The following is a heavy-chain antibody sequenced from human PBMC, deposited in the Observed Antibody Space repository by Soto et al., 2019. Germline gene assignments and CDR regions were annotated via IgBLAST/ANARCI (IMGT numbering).Heavy chain of an antibody. J-gene: IGHJ4*02. CDR1: GFTFSSYA. V-gene: IGHV3-23*01. CDR2: ISNSGGST. CDR3: ANPLAQSRAPTCYGPVTF. Sequence: EVQLLESGGGLVQPGGSMRLSCAASGFTFSSYAMTWVRQAPGKGLEYVSSISNSGGSTYYADSLTGRFTVSRDNSKKTFYLQMNSLRSDATAVYSSANPLAQSRAPTCYGPVTFWGKGTLVTVSS. D-gene: IGHD4-17*01.